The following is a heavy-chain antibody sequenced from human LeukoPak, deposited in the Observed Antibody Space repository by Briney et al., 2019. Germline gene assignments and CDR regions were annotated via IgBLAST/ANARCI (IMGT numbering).Heavy chain of an antibody. CDR3: ARGTWIQLWLIDY. CDR2: ISSSSVI. V-gene: IGHV3-48*01. CDR1: AFTFSSYG. D-gene: IGHD5-18*01. Sequence: GGSLRLSCAASAFTFSSYGMSWVRQAPGKGLEWVSYISSSSVIYYADSVKGRFTISRDNAKNSLYLQMNSLRAEDTAVYYCARGTWIQLWLIDYWGQGTLVTVSS. J-gene: IGHJ4*02.